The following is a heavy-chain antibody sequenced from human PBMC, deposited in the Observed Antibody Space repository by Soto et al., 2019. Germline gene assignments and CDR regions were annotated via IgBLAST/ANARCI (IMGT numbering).Heavy chain of an antibody. V-gene: IGHV4-31*02. J-gene: IGHJ4*02. CDR2: IYYSGST. CDR3: ASGSGWAVDY. D-gene: IGHD6-19*01. CDR1: GGSISSGGYY. Sequence: LCGGSISSGGYYWSWIRQHPGKGLEWIGYIYYSGSTYYNPSLKSRVTISVDTSKNQFSLKLSSVTAADTAVYYCASGSGWAVDYWGQGTLVTVSS.